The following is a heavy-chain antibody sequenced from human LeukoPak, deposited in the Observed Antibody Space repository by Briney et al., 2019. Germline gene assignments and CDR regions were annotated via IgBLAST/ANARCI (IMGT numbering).Heavy chain of an antibody. Sequence: SETLSLTRAVSGVSISSSEWWIWVRQPPGQGLEWIGEIHRDGRTRYNPSLKSRVTMSIDCSKNQFSLKVSSVTAADTAIYYCGKTDIYFNPIDYWGPGSLVTVSS. J-gene: IGHJ4*02. V-gene: IGHV4-4*02. D-gene: IGHD3-9*01. CDR2: IHRDGRT. CDR1: GVSISSSEW. CDR3: GKTDIYFNPIDY.